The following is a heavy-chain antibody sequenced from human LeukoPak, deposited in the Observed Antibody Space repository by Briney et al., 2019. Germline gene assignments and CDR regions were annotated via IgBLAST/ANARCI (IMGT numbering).Heavy chain of an antibody. Sequence: GGSLRLSCAASRFTFSSYSMNWVRQAPGKGLEWVSSISSSGSYIYYADSVKGRFTISRDNAKNSLYLQMNSLRAEDTAVYYCARDLINSGWYGWFDPWGQGTLVTVSS. CDR1: RFTFSSYS. CDR3: ARDLINSGWYGWFDP. J-gene: IGHJ5*02. CDR2: ISSSGSYI. D-gene: IGHD6-19*01. V-gene: IGHV3-21*01.